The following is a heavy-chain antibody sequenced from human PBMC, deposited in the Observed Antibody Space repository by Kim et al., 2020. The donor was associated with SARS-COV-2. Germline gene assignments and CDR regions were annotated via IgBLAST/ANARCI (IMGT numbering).Heavy chain of an antibody. D-gene: IGHD6-13*01. V-gene: IGHV1-18*01. CDR3: ARDRWEAAGSLIDY. J-gene: IGHJ4*02. Sequence: AQKLQGRVTMTTDTSTSTAYMELRSLRSDDTAVYYCARDRWEAAGSLIDYWGQGTLVTVSS.